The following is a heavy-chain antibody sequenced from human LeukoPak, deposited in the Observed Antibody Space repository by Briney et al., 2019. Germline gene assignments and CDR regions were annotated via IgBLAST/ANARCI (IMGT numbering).Heavy chain of an antibody. CDR2: IYYSGST. CDR3: ARGSAKGNAFDI. J-gene: IGHJ3*02. V-gene: IGHV4-59*12. CDR1: GGSISSYY. Sequence: SETLSLTCTVSGGSISSYYWRWIRQPPPGGLVGIGEIYYSGSTNYNPSLKSRVTISVDTSKNQFSLKLSSVTAADTAVYYCARGSAKGNAFDIWGQGTMVTVSS. D-gene: IGHD3-10*01.